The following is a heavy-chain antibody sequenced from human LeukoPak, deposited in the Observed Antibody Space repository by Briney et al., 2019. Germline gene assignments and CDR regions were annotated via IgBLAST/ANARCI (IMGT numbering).Heavy chain of an antibody. D-gene: IGHD3-22*01. CDR1: GYSIRGGYY. CDR2: IYHSGST. V-gene: IGHV4-38-2*01. J-gene: IGHJ4*02. Sequence: KASETLSLTCAVSGYSIRGGYYWGWIRQPPGKGLEWIGSIYHSGSTYYNPSLKSRVTISVDTSKNQFSLKLSSVTASDTAVYYCAREHYDSSGYPPYFDYWGQGTLVTVSS. CDR3: AREHYDSSGYPPYFDY.